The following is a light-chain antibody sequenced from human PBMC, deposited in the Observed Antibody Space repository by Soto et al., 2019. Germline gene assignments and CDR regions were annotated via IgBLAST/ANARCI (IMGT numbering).Light chain of an antibody. Sequence: DIQMTQSPSTLSGSVGDRVTITCRASQTISSWLAWYQQKPGKAPKLLIYKASTLKSGVPSRFSGSGSGTEFTLTISSLQPDDFETYYFQHYNSYSEEFGKGTKVHI. V-gene: IGKV1-5*03. CDR2: KAS. CDR1: QTISSW. J-gene: IGKJ1*01. CDR3: QHYNSYSEE.